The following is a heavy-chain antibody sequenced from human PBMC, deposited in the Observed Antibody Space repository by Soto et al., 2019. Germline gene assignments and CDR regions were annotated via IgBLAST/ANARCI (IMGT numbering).Heavy chain of an antibody. J-gene: IGHJ5*02. V-gene: IGHV4-31*03. CDR2: IYYSGST. CDR1: GGSISSGGYY. CDR3: ARFRGGGQLVRWFDP. D-gene: IGHD6-13*01. Sequence: SETLSLTCTVSGGSISSGGYYWGWIRQHPGKGLEWIGYIYYSGSTYYNPSLKSRVTISVDTSKNQFSLKLSSVTAADTAVYYCARFRGGGQLVRWFDPWGQGTLVTVSS.